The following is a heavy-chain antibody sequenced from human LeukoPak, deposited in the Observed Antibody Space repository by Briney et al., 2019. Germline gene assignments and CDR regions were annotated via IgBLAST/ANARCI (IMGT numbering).Heavy chain of an antibody. D-gene: IGHD3-9*01. J-gene: IGHJ5*02. CDR1: GDSVSNNSAS. V-gene: IGHV6-1*01. Sequence: SQTLSLTCVISGDSVSNNSASWNWIRQSPSRGLEWLGRTYYRSRWYKDYAVSLKSRITINPDTSKNQFSLQLNSVTPEDTAVYYCAGWLTTWGQGTLVTVSS. CDR3: AGWLTT. CDR2: TYYRSRWYK.